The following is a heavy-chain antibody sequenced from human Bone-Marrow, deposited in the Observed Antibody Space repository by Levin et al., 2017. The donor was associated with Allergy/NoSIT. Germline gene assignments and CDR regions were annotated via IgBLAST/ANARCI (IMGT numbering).Heavy chain of an antibody. CDR1: EYTLTELS. Sequence: GESLKISCKVSEYTLTELSMHWVRQAPGKGLEWMGGFDPAHGETLYAQKFQGRVTMTGDTSTDTAYMELNSLKSDDTAVYYCAPVQLLSGDLSMSWLDPWGQGTLVTVSS. CDR2: FDPAHGET. V-gene: IGHV1-24*01. CDR3: APVQLLSGDLSMSWLDP. D-gene: IGHD7-27*01. J-gene: IGHJ5*02.